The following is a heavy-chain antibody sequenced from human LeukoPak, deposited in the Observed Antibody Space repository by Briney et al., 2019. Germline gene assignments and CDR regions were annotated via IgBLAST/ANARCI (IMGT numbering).Heavy chain of an antibody. D-gene: IGHD2-15*01. CDR3: ARAPPCSGGSCYSGYFDC. J-gene: IGHJ4*02. CDR1: GFTVSSNY. V-gene: IGHV3-53*01. Sequence: GGSLRLSCAASGFTVSSNYMSWVRQAPGKGLEWVSVIYSGGSTYYADSVKGRFTISRDNSKNTLYLQMNSLRAEDTAVYYCARAPPCSGGSCYSGYFDCWGQGTLVTVSS. CDR2: IYSGGST.